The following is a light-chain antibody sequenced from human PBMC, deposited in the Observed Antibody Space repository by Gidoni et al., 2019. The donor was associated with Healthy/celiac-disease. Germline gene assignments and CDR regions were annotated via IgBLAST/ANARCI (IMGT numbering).Light chain of an antibody. Sequence: EIVLTLSPGTLSLSPGERATLSCRASQSVSSSYLAWYQQKPGQAPRLLIYGASSRATGIPDRFSGSGSGTDVTLTISRLEPEDFAVYYCQQYGSSPQTFXGXTKVEIK. V-gene: IGKV3-20*01. J-gene: IGKJ4*01. CDR2: GAS. CDR1: QSVSSSY. CDR3: QQYGSSPQT.